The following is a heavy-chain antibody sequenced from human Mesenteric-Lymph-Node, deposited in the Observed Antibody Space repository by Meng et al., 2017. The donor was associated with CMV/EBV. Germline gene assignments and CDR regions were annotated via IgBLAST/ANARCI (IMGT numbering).Heavy chain of an antibody. CDR2: ISSSGTTI. V-gene: IGHV3-48*03. D-gene: IGHD1-26*01. CDR1: GFALRTYG. Sequence: GESLKTSCAASGFALRTYGMDWVRQAPGQGPEWISYISSSGTTIYYADSVKGRFTVSRDNAKHSLYLEMNGLRAEDTAIYYRARDGRGSQYGPGYWGQGTLVTVSS. CDR3: ARDGRGSQYGPGY. J-gene: IGHJ4*02.